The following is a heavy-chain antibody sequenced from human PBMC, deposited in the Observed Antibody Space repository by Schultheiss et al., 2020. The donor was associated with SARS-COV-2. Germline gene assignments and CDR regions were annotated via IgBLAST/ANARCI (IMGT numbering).Heavy chain of an antibody. CDR2: INHSGST. CDR3: ARDSNKYYDFWSGYTRHGFDP. CDR1: GGSISGGGYY. J-gene: IGHJ5*02. D-gene: IGHD3-3*01. Sequence: SETLSLTCTVSGGSISGGGYYWSWIRQPPGKGLEWIGEINHSGSTNYNPSLKSRVTISVDTSKNQFSLKLSSVTAADTAVYYCARDSNKYYDFWSGYTRHGFDPWGQGTLVTVSS. V-gene: IGHV4-31*03.